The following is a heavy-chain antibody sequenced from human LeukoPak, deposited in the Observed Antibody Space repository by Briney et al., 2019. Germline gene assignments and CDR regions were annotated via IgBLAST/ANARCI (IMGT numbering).Heavy chain of an antibody. D-gene: IGHD3-22*01. V-gene: IGHV4-38-2*02. J-gene: IGHJ4*02. CDR2: IYHSGST. Sequence: SETLSLTCTVSGYSISSGYYWGWIRQPPGKGLEWIGSIYHSGSTYYNPSLKSRVTISVDTSKNQFSLKLSSVTAADTAVYYCARGLRDYYYDSSGYYSPGYWGQGTLVTVSS. CDR1: GYSISSGYY. CDR3: ARGLRDYYYDSSGYYSPGY.